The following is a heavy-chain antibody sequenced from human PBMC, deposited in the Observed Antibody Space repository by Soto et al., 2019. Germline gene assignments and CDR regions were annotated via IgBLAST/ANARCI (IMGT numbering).Heavy chain of an antibody. V-gene: IGHV3-30*18. Sequence: SLRLSCAASGFTFSSYGMHWVRQAPGKGLEWVAVISYDGSNKYYADSVKGRFTISRDNSKNTLYLQMNSLRAEDTAVYYCAKDGARYYYYYGMDVWGQGTTVTVSS. CDR2: ISYDGSNK. CDR1: GFTFSSYG. CDR3: AKDGARYYYYYGMDV. J-gene: IGHJ6*02.